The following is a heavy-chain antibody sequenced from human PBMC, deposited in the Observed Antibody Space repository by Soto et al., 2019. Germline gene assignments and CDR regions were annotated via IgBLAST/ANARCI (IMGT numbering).Heavy chain of an antibody. D-gene: IGHD6-19*01. CDR3: AREMYSSGWYGGVVYYYYGMDV. Sequence: GGSLRLSCAASGFTFSSYAMSWVRQAPGKGLEWVSAISGSGGSTYYADSVKGRFTISRDNSKNTLYLQMNSLRAEDTAVYYCAREMYSSGWYGGVVYYYYGMDVWGQGTTVTVSS. J-gene: IGHJ6*02. CDR1: GFTFSSYA. V-gene: IGHV3-23*01. CDR2: ISGSGGST.